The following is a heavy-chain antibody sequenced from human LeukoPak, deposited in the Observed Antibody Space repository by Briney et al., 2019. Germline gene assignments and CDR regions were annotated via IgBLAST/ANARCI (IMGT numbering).Heavy chain of an antibody. CDR3: ARHGGSWTFDY. CDR2: IYYSGST. V-gene: IGHV4-39*01. J-gene: IGHJ4*02. D-gene: IGHD6-13*01. Sequence: TSETLSLTCTVSGGSISSSSYYWGWIRQPPGKGLEWIGSIYYSGSTYYNPSLKSRVTISVDTSKNQFSLKLNSVTAADTAVYYCARHGGSWTFDYWGQGTLVTVSS. CDR1: GGSISSSSYY.